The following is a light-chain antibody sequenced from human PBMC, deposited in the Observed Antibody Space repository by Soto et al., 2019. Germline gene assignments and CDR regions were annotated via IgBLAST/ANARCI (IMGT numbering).Light chain of an antibody. V-gene: IGKV1-33*01. J-gene: IGKJ2*01. CDR2: DAS. Sequence: DIQMTQSPSSLSASVGERATLTCRANEDISNYLNWYQQKPGRAPKLLIYDASTLETGVPSRFSGSGSGTHITFTISSLQPEDVGTYYCQQYENLRLHTFGPGTKVDIK. CDR1: EDISNY. CDR3: QQYENLRLHT.